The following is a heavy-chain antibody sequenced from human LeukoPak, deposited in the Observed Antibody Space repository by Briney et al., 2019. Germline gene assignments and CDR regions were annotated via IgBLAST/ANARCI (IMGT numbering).Heavy chain of an antibody. Sequence: GGSLRLSCAASGFTVSSNYMSWVRQAPGEGLEWVSVIYSGGSTYYADSVKGRFTISRDNSKNTLYLQMNSLRAEDTAVYYCARVGVVPAALYYFDYWGQGTLVTVSS. CDR1: GFTVSSNY. CDR2: IYSGGST. CDR3: ARVGVVPAALYYFDY. D-gene: IGHD2-2*01. V-gene: IGHV3-53*01. J-gene: IGHJ4*02.